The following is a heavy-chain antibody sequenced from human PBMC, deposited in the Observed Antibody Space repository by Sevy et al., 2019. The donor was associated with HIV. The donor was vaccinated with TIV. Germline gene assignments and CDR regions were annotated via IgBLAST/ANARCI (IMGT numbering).Heavy chain of an antibody. CDR1: GFTFSNAW. J-gene: IGHJ4*02. CDR3: TTAQPPSQTYYYGSGSLGSFDY. CDR2: IKSKTDGGTT. D-gene: IGHD3-10*01. V-gene: IGHV3-15*01. Sequence: GGSLRLSCAASGFTFSNAWMSWVRQAPGKGLEWVGRIKSKTDGGTTDYAAPVKGRFTISRDDSKNTLYLQMNSLKPEDTAVYYCTTAQPPSQTYYYGSGSLGSFDYWGQGTLVTVSS.